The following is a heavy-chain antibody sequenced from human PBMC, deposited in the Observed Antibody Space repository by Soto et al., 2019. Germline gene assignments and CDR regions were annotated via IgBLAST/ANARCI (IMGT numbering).Heavy chain of an antibody. V-gene: IGHV6-1*01. D-gene: IGHD2-15*01. CDR1: GDSVSSNSAA. J-gene: IGHJ5*02. CDR2: TYYRSKWYK. Sequence: SQTLSLTCAISGDSVSSNSAAWNLIRQSPSRGLEWLGRTYYRSKWYKEYAASVRSRITINPDTSKNQFSLQLNSVSPEDTALYYCARTVGWLDPWGQGTLVTVSS. CDR3: ARTVGWLDP.